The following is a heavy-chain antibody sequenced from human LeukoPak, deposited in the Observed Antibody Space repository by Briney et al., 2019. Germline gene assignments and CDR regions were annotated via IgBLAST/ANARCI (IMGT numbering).Heavy chain of an antibody. CDR3: AKEGIAAADFYYYYYYMDV. V-gene: IGHV3-23*01. CDR2: ISGSGGST. J-gene: IGHJ6*03. D-gene: IGHD6-13*01. CDR1: GFTFSSYA. Sequence: GGSLRLSCAASGFTFSSYAMSWVRQAPGKGLEWVSAISGSGGSTYYADSVKGRFTISRDNSKNTLYLQMNSLRAEDTAVYYCAKEGIAAADFYYYYYYMDVWGKGTTVTVSS.